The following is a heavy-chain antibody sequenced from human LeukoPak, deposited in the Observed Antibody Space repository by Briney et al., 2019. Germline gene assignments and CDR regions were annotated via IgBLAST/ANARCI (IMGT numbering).Heavy chain of an antibody. Sequence: SGTLSLTCAVSGGSISSSNWWSWVRQPPGKGLEWIGEIYHSGSTNYNPSLKSRVTISVDTSKNQFSLKLSSVTAADTAVYYCARGGPTYYYDSSGYYFHYWGQGTLVTVSS. J-gene: IGHJ4*02. V-gene: IGHV4-4*02. CDR2: IYHSGST. CDR1: GGSISSSNW. D-gene: IGHD3-22*01. CDR3: ARGGPTYYYDSSGYYFHY.